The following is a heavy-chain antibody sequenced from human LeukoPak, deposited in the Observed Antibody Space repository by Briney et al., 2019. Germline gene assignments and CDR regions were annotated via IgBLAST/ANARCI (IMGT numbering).Heavy chain of an antibody. CDR1: GYTFTSYG. Sequence: ASVKVSCKASGYTFTSYGISWVRQAPGQGLEWMGWISAYNGNTNYAQKLQGRVTMTRDTSISTAYMELSRLRSDDTAVYYCARGGITMIVVVTHPPDYWGQGTLVTVSS. V-gene: IGHV1-18*01. CDR3: ARGGITMIVVVTHPPDY. CDR2: ISAYNGNT. J-gene: IGHJ4*02. D-gene: IGHD3-22*01.